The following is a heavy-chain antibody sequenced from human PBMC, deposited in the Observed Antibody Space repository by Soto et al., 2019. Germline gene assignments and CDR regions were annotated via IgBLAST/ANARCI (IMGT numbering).Heavy chain of an antibody. J-gene: IGHJ6*03. V-gene: IGHV4-34*01. CDR3: ANLGPPKRIREGLVVRGVKVPGDYYMDV. CDR2: INHSGST. D-gene: IGHD3-10*01. Sequence: SETLSLTCAVYGGSFSGYYWSWIRQPPGKGLEWIGEINHSGSTNYNPSLKSRVTISVDTSKNQFSLKLSSVTAADTAVYYCANLGPPKRIREGLVVRGVKVPGDYYMDVWGKGTTVTVSS. CDR1: GGSFSGYY.